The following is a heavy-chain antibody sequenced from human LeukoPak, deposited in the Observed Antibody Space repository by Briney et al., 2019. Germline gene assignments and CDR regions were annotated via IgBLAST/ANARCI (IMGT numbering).Heavy chain of an antibody. V-gene: IGHV3-30*03. Sequence: GGSLRLSCAASGFTFSSYSMNWVRQAPGKGLEWVAVISYDGSNKYYADSVKGRFTISRDNSKNMLYLQMNSLRAEDTAVYYCARVFSGNWYYFDYWGQGILVTVSS. J-gene: IGHJ4*02. CDR1: GFTFSSYS. CDR3: ARVFSGNWYYFDY. CDR2: ISYDGSNK. D-gene: IGHD1-1*01.